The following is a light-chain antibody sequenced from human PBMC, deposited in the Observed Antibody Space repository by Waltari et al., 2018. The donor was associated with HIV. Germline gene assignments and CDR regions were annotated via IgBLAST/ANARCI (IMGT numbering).Light chain of an antibody. CDR1: SSNIGSNY. CDR2: GNS. Sequence: QSVLTQPPSASGTPGQRVTISCSGSSSNIGSNYVYWYQQLPGTAPKLLIQGNSQRRSGVPDRVSGSKSGTAASLAISGLRSEDEADYYCAAWDDSLSGPVVVFGGGTKLTVL. CDR3: AAWDDSLSGPVVV. V-gene: IGLV1-47*01. J-gene: IGLJ2*01.